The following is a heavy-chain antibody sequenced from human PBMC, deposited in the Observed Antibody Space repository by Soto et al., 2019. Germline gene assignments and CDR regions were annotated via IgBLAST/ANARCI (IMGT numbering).Heavy chain of an antibody. CDR3: ARGRDYYGSGSYYPRYYYYGMDV. CDR1: GGSFSGYY. Sequence: KSSETLSLTCAVYGGSFSGYYWSWSRQPPGKGLEWIGEINHSGSTNYNPSLKSRVTISVDTSKNQFSLKLSSVTAADTAVYYCARGRDYYGSGSYYPRYYYYGMDVWGQGTTVTVSS. V-gene: IGHV4-34*01. CDR2: INHSGST. J-gene: IGHJ6*02. D-gene: IGHD3-10*01.